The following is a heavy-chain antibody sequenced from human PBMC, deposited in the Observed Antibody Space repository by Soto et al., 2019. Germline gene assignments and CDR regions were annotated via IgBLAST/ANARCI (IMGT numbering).Heavy chain of an antibody. J-gene: IGHJ3*02. CDR2: IYYSGST. V-gene: IGHV4-59*02. Sequence: SETLSLACTVSGGSVSGLYWSRMRPPPGKGLEWIAYIYYSGSTNYNPSLKSRVTISVDTSKNQFSLKLSSVTAADTAVYYCVRVLSYDDSESDAFDIWGQGTMVT. CDR3: VRVLSYDDSESDAFDI. CDR1: GGSVSGLY. D-gene: IGHD3-22*01.